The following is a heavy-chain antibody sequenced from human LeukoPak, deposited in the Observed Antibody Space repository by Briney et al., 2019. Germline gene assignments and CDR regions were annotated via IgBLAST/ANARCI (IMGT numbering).Heavy chain of an antibody. CDR3: AKGGDSSGYYLDY. CDR2: ISYDGSNK. V-gene: IGHV3-30*18. CDR1: GFTFSSYG. Sequence: PGRSLRLSCAASGFTFSSYGMHWVRQAPGKGLEWVAVISYDGSNKYHADSVKGRFTISRDNSKNTLYLQMNSLRAEDTAVYYCAKGGDSSGYYLDYWGQGTLVTVSS. D-gene: IGHD3-22*01. J-gene: IGHJ4*02.